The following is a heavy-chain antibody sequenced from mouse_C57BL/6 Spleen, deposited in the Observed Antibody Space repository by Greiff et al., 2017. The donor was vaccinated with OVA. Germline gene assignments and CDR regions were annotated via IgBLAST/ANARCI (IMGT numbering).Heavy chain of an antibody. CDR2: ISYSGST. CDR3: ARGNDGYPFAY. V-gene: IGHV3-1*01. Sequence: EVHLVESGPGMVKPSQSLSLTCTVTGYSITSGYDWHWIRHFPGNKLEWMGYISYSGSTNYNPSLKSRISITHDTSKNHFFLKLNSVTTEDTATYYCARGNDGYPFAYWGQGTLVTVSA. CDR1: GYSITSGYD. J-gene: IGHJ3*01. D-gene: IGHD2-3*01.